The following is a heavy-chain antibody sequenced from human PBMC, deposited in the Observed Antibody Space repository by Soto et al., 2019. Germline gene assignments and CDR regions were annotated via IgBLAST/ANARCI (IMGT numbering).Heavy chain of an antibody. CDR1: GGTFSSYA. J-gene: IGHJ5*02. V-gene: IGHV1-69*05. CDR3: ARDGELLIQGNWFDP. D-gene: IGHD1-26*01. Sequence: GPSVKVSCKASGGTFSSYAISWVRQAPGQGLGWMGGIIPIFGTANYAQKIQGRVKITTDESTSTAYMELCSLISEDTALYYCARDGELLIQGNWFDPWGQGTLVTVAS. CDR2: IIPIFGTA.